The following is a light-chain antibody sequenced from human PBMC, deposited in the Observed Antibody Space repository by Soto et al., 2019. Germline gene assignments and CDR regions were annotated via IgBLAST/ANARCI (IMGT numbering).Light chain of an antibody. CDR1: ESIARH. CDR2: AAS. J-gene: IGKJ5*01. V-gene: IGKV1-39*01. CDR3: HQIYITLSIT. Sequence: DIQMTQSPSSLSASVGDRVTITCRASESIARHLNWYQQKPGKAPKLLIYAASSLQNGVPSRFRGGGSWTDFTLTISNLQPEDFATCYCHQIYITLSITFCQGTRLEIK.